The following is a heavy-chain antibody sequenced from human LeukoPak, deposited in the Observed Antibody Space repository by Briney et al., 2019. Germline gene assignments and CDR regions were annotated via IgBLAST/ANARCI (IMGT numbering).Heavy chain of an antibody. V-gene: IGHV3-23*01. D-gene: IGHD3-16*01. CDR1: GFTFSSYA. CDR3: AKGYYDYVWGSYYVDY. J-gene: IGHJ4*02. Sequence: QPGGPLRLSCAASGFTFSSYAMSWVRQAPGKGLEWVSAISGSGGSTYYADSVKGRFTISRDNSRDTLYLQMNSLRAEGTAVYYCAKGYYDYVWGSYYVDYWGQGTLVTVSS. CDR2: ISGSGGST.